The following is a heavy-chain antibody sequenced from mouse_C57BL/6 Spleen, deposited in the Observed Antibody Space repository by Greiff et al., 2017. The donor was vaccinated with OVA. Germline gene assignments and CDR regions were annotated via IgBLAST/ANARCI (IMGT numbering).Heavy chain of an antibody. CDR1: GYTFTSYW. CDR3: AGYDYDGAWFAY. V-gene: IGHV1-55*01. J-gene: IGHJ3*01. CDR2: IYPGSGST. Sequence: QVQLQQPGAELVKPGASVKMSCKASGYTFTSYWITWVKQRPGQGLEWIGDIYPGSGSTNYNEKFKSKATLTVDTSSSTAYMQLSSLTSEDSAVYYCAGYDYDGAWFAYWGKGTLVTVSA. D-gene: IGHD2-4*01.